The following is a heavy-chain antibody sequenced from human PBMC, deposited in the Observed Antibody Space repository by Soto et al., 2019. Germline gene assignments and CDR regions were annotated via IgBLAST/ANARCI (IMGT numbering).Heavy chain of an antibody. J-gene: IGHJ4*02. D-gene: IGHD3-22*01. CDR2: VHYSGST. V-gene: IGHV4-39*01. Sequence: SETLSLTCTVSGDSISSNSHYWGWIRQPPGKGLEWIATVHYSGSTYYTPSLKSRVTVSADTSKNQFSLRLNSVTAADTAVYYCARQHYYDSSGYYTWNWGQGTLVTVSS. CDR1: GDSISSNSHY. CDR3: ARQHYYDSSGYYTWN.